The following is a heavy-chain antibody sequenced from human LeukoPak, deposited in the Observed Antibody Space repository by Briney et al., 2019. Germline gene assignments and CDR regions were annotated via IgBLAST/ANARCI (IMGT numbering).Heavy chain of an antibody. CDR3: ASTIVYDYVWGSYHGWFDP. V-gene: IGHV4-4*02. J-gene: IGHJ5*02. CDR2: IYHSGST. D-gene: IGHD3-16*02. Sequence: PSETLSLTCAVSGGSISSSNWWSWVRQPPGKGLEWIGEIYHSGSTNYNPSLKSRVTISVDKSKNQFSLKLSSVTAADTAVYYCASTIVYDYVWGSYHGWFDPWGQGTLVTVSS. CDR1: GGSISSSNW.